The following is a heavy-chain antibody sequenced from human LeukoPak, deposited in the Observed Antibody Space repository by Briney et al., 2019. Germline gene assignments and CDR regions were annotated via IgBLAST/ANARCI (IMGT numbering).Heavy chain of an antibody. J-gene: IGHJ6*02. D-gene: IGHD5-12*01. V-gene: IGHV3-48*01. CDR2: ITSSDNTI. CDR3: ARSSKQWLRPYYYYYYGMDA. Sequence: GGSLRLSCTASGFTFSDYSMNWFRQAPGKGLDWVSYITSSDNTIYYADSVKGRFTISRDNSKNTLYLQMNSLRAEDTAVYYCARSSKQWLRPYYYYYYGMDAWGQGTRVTLSS. CDR1: GFTFSDYS.